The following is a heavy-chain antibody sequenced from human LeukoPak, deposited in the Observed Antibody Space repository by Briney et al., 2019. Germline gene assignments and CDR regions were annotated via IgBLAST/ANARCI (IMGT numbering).Heavy chain of an antibody. CDR2: VNRDETST. CDR1: GFTFSSYW. V-gene: IGHV3-74*01. CDR3: ARVGYSSSWPNYYYYYMDV. Sequence: QPGGSLRLSCAASGFTFSSYWMHWVRQAPGKGLVWVSRVNRDETSTSYADSVKGRFTISRDNAKNTLYLQMNSLRAEDTAVYYCARVGYSSSWPNYYYYYMDVWGKGTTVTVSS. J-gene: IGHJ6*03. D-gene: IGHD6-13*01.